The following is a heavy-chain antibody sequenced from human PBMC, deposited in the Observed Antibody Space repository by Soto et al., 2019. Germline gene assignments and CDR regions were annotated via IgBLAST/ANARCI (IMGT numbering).Heavy chain of an antibody. D-gene: IGHD1-26*01. CDR3: ARCGSYPGGSYGMDV. CDR1: GFTFSSYG. J-gene: IGHJ6*02. CDR2: IWYDGSNT. Sequence: QVQLVESGGGVVQPGRSLRLSCAASGFTFSSYGMHWVRQAPGKGLEWVAAIWYDGSNTYYADSVKGRFTISRDNSKNRLYVQMNSLRAEDTDVYYCARCGSYPGGSYGMDVWGQGTTVTVSS. V-gene: IGHV3-33*01.